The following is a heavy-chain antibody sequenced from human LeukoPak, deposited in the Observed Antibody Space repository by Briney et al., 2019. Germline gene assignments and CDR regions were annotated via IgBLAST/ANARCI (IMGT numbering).Heavy chain of an antibody. V-gene: IGHV3-23*01. CDR2: IGASGAET. CDR3: ATRPRDSSGYYLGAFDA. D-gene: IGHD3-22*01. CDR1: GLIFSTYA. J-gene: IGHJ3*01. Sequence: PGGSLSLSCEASGLIFSTYAMAWVRQAPGKGLDWVSVIGASGAETYYSDSAKGRFTVSRDNSKDTLFLHMSSLRAEDTAVYFCATRPRDSSGYYLGAFDAWGQGTTVTVSS.